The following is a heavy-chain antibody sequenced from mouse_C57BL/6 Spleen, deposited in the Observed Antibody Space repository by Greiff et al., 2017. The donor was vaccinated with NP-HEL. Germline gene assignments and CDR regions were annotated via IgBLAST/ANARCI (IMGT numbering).Heavy chain of an antibody. CDR1: GFSLSTFGLG. CDR2: IWWDDDK. D-gene: IGHD1-1*01. CDR3: ARRGAVGATEGAMDY. J-gene: IGHJ4*01. V-gene: IGHV8-8*01. Sequence: QVTLKVSVPGILQPSQTLSLTCSFSGFSLSTFGLGVGWLRQPSGKGLEWLAHIWWDDDKYYKPALKSRLTLSKDTSKNQVFLKIANVGTADTATYYIARRGAVGATEGAMDYWGQGTSVTVSS.